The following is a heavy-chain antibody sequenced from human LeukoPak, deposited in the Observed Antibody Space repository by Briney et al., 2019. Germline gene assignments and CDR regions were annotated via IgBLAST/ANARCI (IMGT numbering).Heavy chain of an antibody. D-gene: IGHD3-22*01. J-gene: IGHJ4*02. CDR3: AKQTEDYSDSSYGYYFDY. Sequence: PGRSLRLSCAASGFTFDDYAMHWVRQVPGKGLEWVSGISWNSGSIGYAGSVKGRFTISRDNAKNSLYLQMNSLRAEDTALYYCAKQTEDYSDSSYGYYFDYWGQGTLVTVSS. V-gene: IGHV3-9*01. CDR1: GFTFDDYA. CDR2: ISWNSGSI.